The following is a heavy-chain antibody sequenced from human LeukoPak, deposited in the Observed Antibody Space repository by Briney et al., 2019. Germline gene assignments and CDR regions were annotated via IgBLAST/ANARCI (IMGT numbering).Heavy chain of an antibody. V-gene: IGHV3-74*01. D-gene: IGHD3-16*01. CDR3: ARVSIGAWYFDL. CDR2: INGDGSTT. CDR1: GFTFSSYW. J-gene: IGHJ2*01. Sequence: GGSLKLSCAASGFTFSSYWMHWVRQAPGKGLVWVSRINGDGSTTTYADSVTGRFTISRDNAKNTQYLQMNRLGAEDTAVYYCARVSIGAWYFDLWGRGTLVTVSS.